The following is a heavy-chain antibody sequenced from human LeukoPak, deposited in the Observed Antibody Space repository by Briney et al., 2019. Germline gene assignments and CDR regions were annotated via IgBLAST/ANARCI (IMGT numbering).Heavy chain of an antibody. V-gene: IGHV1-69*13. CDR1: GGTFSSYA. Sequence: SVKVSCKASGGTFSSYAISWVRQAPGQGLEWMGGIIPIFCTANYAQKFQGRVTITADESTSTAYMELSSLRSEDTAVYYCARDLLAYCGGDCYSGFDYWGQGTMVTVSS. D-gene: IGHD2-21*02. CDR2: IIPIFCTA. J-gene: IGHJ4*02. CDR3: ARDLLAYCGGDCYSGFDY.